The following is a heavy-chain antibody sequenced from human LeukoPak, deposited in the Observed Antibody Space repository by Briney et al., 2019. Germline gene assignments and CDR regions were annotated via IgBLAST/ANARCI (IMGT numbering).Heavy chain of an antibody. Sequence: GGSLRLSCAASGFSFGSYAMSWVRQAPGKGLEWVSEISGSGSGSGECTQYADTVKGRCTISRDNSKKTLYLQMDSLRDEDTAVYYCAKGKVNHDGALDSWGGGRLVSVCSVWTRGR. D-gene: IGHD4/OR15-4a*01. CDR1: GFSFGSYA. V-gene: IGHV3-23*01. CDR2: ISGSGSGSGECT. CDR3: AKGKVNHDGALDSWGGGRLVSVCSVWT. J-gene: IGHJ2*01.